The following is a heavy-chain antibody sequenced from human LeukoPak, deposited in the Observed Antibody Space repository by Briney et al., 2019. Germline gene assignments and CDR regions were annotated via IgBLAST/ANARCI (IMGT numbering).Heavy chain of an antibody. CDR3: ARDQATRATDAFDI. J-gene: IGHJ3*02. D-gene: IGHD1-26*01. CDR1: GGSISSGSYY. V-gene: IGHV4-61*02. CDR2: VYTSGST. Sequence: PSETLSLTCTVSGGSISSGSYYWSWIRQPAGKGLEWIGRVYTSGSTSYNPSLKSRVTISIDTSKNQFSLKLSSVTAADTAVYYCARDQATRATDAFDIWGQGTMVTVSS.